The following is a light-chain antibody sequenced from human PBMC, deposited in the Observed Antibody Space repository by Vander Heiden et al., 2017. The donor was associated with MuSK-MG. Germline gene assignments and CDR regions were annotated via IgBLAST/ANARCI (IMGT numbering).Light chain of an antibody. Sequence: QSALTQPPSASGSPGPSVTISCTGSSSDIGTYSYVSWYQQHPGKAPKLIIYEVTTRPSGVPDRFSGSKSGNAASLTVSGLQADDEADYYCCSYAGSNTMLFGGGTKLTVL. CDR1: SSDIGTYSY. CDR2: EVT. V-gene: IGLV2-8*01. J-gene: IGLJ3*02. CDR3: CSYAGSNTML.